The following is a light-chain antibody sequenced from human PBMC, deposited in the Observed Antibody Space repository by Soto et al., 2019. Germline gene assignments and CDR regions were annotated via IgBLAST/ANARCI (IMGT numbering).Light chain of an antibody. CDR1: QSVSSH. CDR3: QQYGSSPRT. V-gene: IGKV3-20*01. J-gene: IGKJ1*01. CDR2: SAS. Sequence: EIVMTQSPATLSVSPGERATLSCRASQSVSSHLAWYQQKPGQAPRLLICSASSRATGIPDRFSDSGSGTDFTLTISRLEPEDFAVYCCQQYGSSPRTFGQGTKVDI.